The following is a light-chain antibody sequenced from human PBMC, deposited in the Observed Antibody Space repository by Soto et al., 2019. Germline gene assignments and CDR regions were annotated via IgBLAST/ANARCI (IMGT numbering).Light chain of an antibody. CDR2: GNS. Sequence: QSVLTQPPSVSGAPGQRVTISCTGSSSNIGAGYDVHWYQQLPGTAPKLLIYGNSNRPSAVPDRFSGSKSGTSASLAITGLQAEDEADYYCQSYDSSLSAHVFGTGTKVTVL. V-gene: IGLV1-40*01. CDR3: QSYDSSLSAHV. J-gene: IGLJ1*01. CDR1: SSNIGAGYD.